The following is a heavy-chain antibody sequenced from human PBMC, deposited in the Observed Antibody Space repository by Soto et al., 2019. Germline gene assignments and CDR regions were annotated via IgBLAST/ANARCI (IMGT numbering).Heavy chain of an antibody. J-gene: IGHJ3*02. CDR1: GGNFRGYA. CDR2: ISGSGGST. CDR3: AKDQPDSGSYGPNAFDS. Sequence: PGGPMRLSCTAFGGNFRGYARRWVRQAQGKGLEWVSAISGSGGSTYYADSVKGRFTISRDNSKNTLYLQMNSLRAEDTAVYYCAKDQPDSGSYGPNAFDSWVQGTMVTVFS. V-gene: IGHV3-23*01. D-gene: IGHD1-26*01.